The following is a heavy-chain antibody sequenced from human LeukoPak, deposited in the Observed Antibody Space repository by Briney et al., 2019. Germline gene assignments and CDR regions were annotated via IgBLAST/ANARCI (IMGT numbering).Heavy chain of an antibody. CDR1: GFTFSSYW. J-gene: IGHJ4*02. Sequence: GGSLRLSWAASGFTFSSYWMSWVRQAPGKGLEWVANIKQDGSEKYYVDSVKGRFTISRDNAKNSLYLQMNSLRAEDTAVYYCARDEGDDSSGYYYGFDYWGQGTLVTVSS. D-gene: IGHD3-22*01. CDR2: IKQDGSEK. V-gene: IGHV3-7*01. CDR3: ARDEGDDSSGYYYGFDY.